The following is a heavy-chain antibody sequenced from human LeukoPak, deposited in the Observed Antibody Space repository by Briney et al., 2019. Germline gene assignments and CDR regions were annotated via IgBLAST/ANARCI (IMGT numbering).Heavy chain of an antibody. CDR2: IYYSGST. Sequence: SETLSLTCTVSGASISSYYWSWIRQPPGKGLEWIGYIYYSGSTNYNPSLKSRVTISVDTSKNQFSLKLSSVTAADTAVYYCARGTSDFWSGYYTPPFDYWGQGTLVTVSS. V-gene: IGHV4-59*01. CDR1: GASISSYY. J-gene: IGHJ4*02. CDR3: ARGTSDFWSGYYTPPFDY. D-gene: IGHD3-3*01.